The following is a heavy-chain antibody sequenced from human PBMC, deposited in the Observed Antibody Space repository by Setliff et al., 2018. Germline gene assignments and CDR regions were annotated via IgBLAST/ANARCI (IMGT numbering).Heavy chain of an antibody. Sequence: KPSETLSLTCAVYGGSFSGYYWSWIRQPPGKGLEWIGEINHSGSTNYNPSLKSRVTISVDTSKNQFSLKLSSVTAADTAVYYCARGEVVPAAMLGYYYYYGMDVWGQGTTVTVSS. CDR2: INHSGST. V-gene: IGHV4-34*01. D-gene: IGHD2-2*01. CDR3: ARGEVVPAAMLGYYYYYGMDV. CDR1: GGSFSGYY. J-gene: IGHJ6*02.